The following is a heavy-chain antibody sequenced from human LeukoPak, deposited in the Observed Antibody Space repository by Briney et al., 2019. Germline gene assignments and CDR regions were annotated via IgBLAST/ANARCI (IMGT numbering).Heavy chain of an antibody. J-gene: IGHJ4*02. CDR2: ISYDGSNK. D-gene: IGHD3-22*01. Sequence: GGSLRLSCAASGFTFSSYGMHWVRQAPGKGLEWVAVISYDGSNKYYADSVKGRFTISRDNSKNTLYLQMNSLRAEDTAVYYCASSYYYDSSGYSAHVYWGQGTLVTVSS. CDR1: GFTFSSYG. V-gene: IGHV3-30*03. CDR3: ASSYYYDSSGYSAHVY.